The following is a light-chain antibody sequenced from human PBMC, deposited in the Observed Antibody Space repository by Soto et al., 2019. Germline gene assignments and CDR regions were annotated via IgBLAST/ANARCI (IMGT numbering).Light chain of an antibody. CDR1: SSDVGDYNY. CDR2: EVS. CDR3: SSYTSSSTLYV. V-gene: IGLV2-14*01. J-gene: IGLJ1*01. Sequence: QSALTQPASVSGSPGQSITISCTGTSSDVGDYNYVPWYQQHPGKAPKLMIYEVSNRPSGVSNRFSGSKSGNTAPLTISGLQAEDEADYYCSSYTSSSTLYVFGTGTKVTVL.